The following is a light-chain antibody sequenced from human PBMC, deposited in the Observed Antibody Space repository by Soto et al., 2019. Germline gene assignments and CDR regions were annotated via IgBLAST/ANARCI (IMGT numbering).Light chain of an antibody. CDR1: SSNIGSNY. Sequence: QSVLTQPPSASGTPGQRVTISCSGSSSNIGSNYVYWYQQLPGTAPKLLIFGNINRPSGVPDRFSGSKSGTSASLTITGLQAEDEGDYYCQSYDSTLSDRYVFGTGTKVTVL. CDR2: GNI. J-gene: IGLJ1*01. CDR3: QSYDSTLSDRYV. V-gene: IGLV1-40*01.